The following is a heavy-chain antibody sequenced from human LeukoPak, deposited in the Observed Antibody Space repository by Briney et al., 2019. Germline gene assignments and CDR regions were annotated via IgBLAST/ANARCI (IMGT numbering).Heavy chain of an antibody. V-gene: IGHV3-21*04. D-gene: IGHD3-10*01. CDR2: ISSSSSYI. J-gene: IGHJ4*02. Sequence: GGSLRLSCAASGFTFSSYSMNWVRQAPGKGLEWVSSISSSSSYIYYADSVKGRFTISRDNSKNTLYLQMNSLRAEDTAVYYCAKPYYYGSGSYYKAKYYFDYWGQGTLVTVSS. CDR3: AKPYYYGSGSYYKAKYYFDY. CDR1: GFTFSSYS.